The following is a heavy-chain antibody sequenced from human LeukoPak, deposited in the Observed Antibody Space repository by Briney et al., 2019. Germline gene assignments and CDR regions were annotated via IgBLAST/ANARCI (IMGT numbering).Heavy chain of an antibody. CDR1: GFTFSSYA. V-gene: IGHV3-30-3*01. D-gene: IGHD3-10*01. CDR3: AKGSSLPGTYTTRLYDS. CDR2: ISYDGSHK. J-gene: IGHJ4*02. Sequence: GGSLRLSCAASGFTFSSYAMHWVRQAPGKGLEWVAVISYDGSHKYYADSVKGRFTISRDNSKNTLYLQMNSLRADDTALYYCAKGSSLPGTYTTRLYDSWGQGTLVTVSS.